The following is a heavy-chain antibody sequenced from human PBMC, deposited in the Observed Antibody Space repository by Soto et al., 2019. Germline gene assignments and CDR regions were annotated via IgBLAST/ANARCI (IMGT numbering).Heavy chain of an antibody. Sequence: GESLKISCKGSGYSFTSYWIGWVRQMPGKGLEWMGIIYPGDSDTRYSPSFQGQVTISADKSISTAYLQWSSLKAPDTAMYYCAREPYAIAEDDDAFGIRGQGTMVTVSS. CDR3: AREPYAIAEDDDAFGI. J-gene: IGHJ3*02. D-gene: IGHD2-8*01. CDR2: IYPGDSDT. CDR1: GYSFTSYW. V-gene: IGHV5-51*01.